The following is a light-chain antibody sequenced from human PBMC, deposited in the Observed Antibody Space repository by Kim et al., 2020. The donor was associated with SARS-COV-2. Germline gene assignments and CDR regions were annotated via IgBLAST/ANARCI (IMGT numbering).Light chain of an antibody. CDR3: QQYKSNWT. CDR1: LPVYNL. V-gene: IGKV1-5*03. CDR2: KTS. J-gene: IGKJ2*01. Sequence: ASIGDMVTITCRASLPVYNLLAWYQHKPGKAPNLLIYKTSTLQSGVPSRFSGSGSGAEFTLTISSLQPDDSATFYCQQYKSNWTFGQGTKVDIK.